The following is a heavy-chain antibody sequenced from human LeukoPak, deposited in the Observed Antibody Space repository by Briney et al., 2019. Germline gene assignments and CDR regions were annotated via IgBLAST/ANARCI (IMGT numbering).Heavy chain of an antibody. J-gene: IGHJ4*02. Sequence: GGSLRLSXAASGFTVSSNYMSWVRQAPGKGLEWVSVIYSGGSTYYADSVKGRFTISRDNSKNTLYLQMNSLRAEDTAVYYCARGGDSSGYTAPFFDYWGQGTLVTVSS. CDR1: GFTVSSNY. V-gene: IGHV3-53*01. D-gene: IGHD3-22*01. CDR3: ARGGDSSGYTAPFFDY. CDR2: IYSGGST.